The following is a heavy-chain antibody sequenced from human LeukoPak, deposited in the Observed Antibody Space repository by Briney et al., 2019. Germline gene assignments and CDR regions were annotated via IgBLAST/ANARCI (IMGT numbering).Heavy chain of an antibody. CDR3: AKGQELDDGVFDS. D-gene: IGHD1-1*01. CDR1: GFTFSRIA. Sequence: GGSLRLSCAASGFTFSRIAMSWVRQAPGKGLEWVSAIRSNGETVYNADSVKGRFTISRDNSRQTLFLQMSSLRVEDTATYYCAKGQELDDGVFDSWGQGTLVTVSS. J-gene: IGHJ4*02. V-gene: IGHV3-23*01. CDR2: IRSNGETV.